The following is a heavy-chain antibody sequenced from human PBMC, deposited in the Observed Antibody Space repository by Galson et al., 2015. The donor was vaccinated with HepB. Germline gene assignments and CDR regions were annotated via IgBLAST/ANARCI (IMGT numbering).Heavy chain of an antibody. CDR3: AKDHYYYGSGSYWGY. Sequence: SLRLSCAASGFTFSNYAMHWVRQAPGKGLEWVAVISYDGSIRHYADSVKGRFTISRDSSKNTLYLQMNSLRAEDTAVYYCAKDHYYYGSGSYWGYWGQGTLVTVSS. V-gene: IGHV3-30-3*01. J-gene: IGHJ4*02. CDR1: GFTFSNYA. CDR2: ISYDGSIR. D-gene: IGHD3-10*01.